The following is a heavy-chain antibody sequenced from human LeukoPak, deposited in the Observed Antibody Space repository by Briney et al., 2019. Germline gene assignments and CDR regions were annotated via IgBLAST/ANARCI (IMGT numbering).Heavy chain of an antibody. V-gene: IGHV3-74*01. J-gene: IGHJ3*02. CDR2: IQSDGINT. Sequence: GGSLRLSCAASRFTLSGFSFSTYGMHCVRQVPGKGLVWILRIQSDGINTIYADFVRGRFTISRDNAKNTLFLQMNSLRAEDTAVYYCARGGRDHAYDIWGPGTMVTVSS. CDR3: ARGGRDHAYDI. CDR1: GFSFSTYG. D-gene: IGHD2-21*02.